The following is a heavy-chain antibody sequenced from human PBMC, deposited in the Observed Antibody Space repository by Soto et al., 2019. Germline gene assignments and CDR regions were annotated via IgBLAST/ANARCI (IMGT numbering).Heavy chain of an antibody. CDR1: GYSIISGYY. Sequence: SETLSLTSAVSGYSIISGYYLGWIRHPPGKGLEWIGSIYHSGSTYYNPSLKSRVTISVDTSKNQFSLKLSSVTAADTAVYYCARVITVFGVVIISWFDPWGQGTLVTVSS. CDR3: ARVITVFGVVIISWFDP. CDR2: IYHSGST. J-gene: IGHJ5*02. V-gene: IGHV4-38-2*01. D-gene: IGHD3-3*01.